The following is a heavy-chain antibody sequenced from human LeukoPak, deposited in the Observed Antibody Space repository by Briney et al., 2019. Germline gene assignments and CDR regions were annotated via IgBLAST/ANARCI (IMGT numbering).Heavy chain of an antibody. CDR1: GGSISSSSYY. V-gene: IGHV4-39*07. CDR3: ASYSSSWVY. Sequence: SETLSLTCTVSGGSISSSSYYWGWIRQPPGKGLEWIGSIYYSGSTYYNPSLKSRVTISVDTSKNQFSLKLSSVTAADTAVYYCASYSSSWVYWGQGTLVIVSS. CDR2: IYYSGST. J-gene: IGHJ4*02. D-gene: IGHD6-13*01.